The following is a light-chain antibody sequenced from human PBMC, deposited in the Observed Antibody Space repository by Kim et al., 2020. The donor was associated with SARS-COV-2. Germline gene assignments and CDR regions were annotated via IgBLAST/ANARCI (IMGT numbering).Light chain of an antibody. CDR1: SGHSSYA. Sequence: QPVLTQSPSASASLGASVKLTCTLSSGHSSYAIAWHQQQPEKGPRYLMKLNSDGSHSKGDGIPDRFSGSSSGAERYLTISSLQSEDEADYYCQTWGTGSCVFGGGTQLTVL. CDR2: LNSDGSH. CDR3: QTWGTGSCV. V-gene: IGLV4-69*01. J-gene: IGLJ3*02.